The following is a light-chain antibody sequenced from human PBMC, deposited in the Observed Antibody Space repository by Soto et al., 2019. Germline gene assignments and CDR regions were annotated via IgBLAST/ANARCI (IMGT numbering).Light chain of an antibody. CDR2: EVS. J-gene: IGLJ1*01. Sequence: QSVLTQPASVSGSPGQSITISGTGTSSDVVGYNYVSWYQQHPGKAPKLMIYEVSNRPSGVSNRFSGSKSGNTASLTISGLQAEDEADYYCSSYTSSSTLFYVFGTGTKVTVL. CDR1: SSDVVGYNY. CDR3: SSYTSSSTLFYV. V-gene: IGLV2-14*01.